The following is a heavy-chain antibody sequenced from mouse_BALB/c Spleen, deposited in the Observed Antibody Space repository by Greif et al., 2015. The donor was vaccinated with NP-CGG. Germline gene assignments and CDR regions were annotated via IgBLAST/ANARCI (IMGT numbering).Heavy chain of an antibody. D-gene: IGHD2-1*01. CDR3: ASGAGNYVGYAMDY. CDR2: IYPGDGDT. J-gene: IGHJ4*01. V-gene: IGHV1-82*01. Sequence: QVQLKESGPELVKPGASVKISCKASGYAFSSSWTNWVKQRPGQGLEWIGRIYPGDGDTNYNGKFKGKATLTADKSSSTAYMQLSSLTSVDSAVYFCASGAGNYVGYAMDYWGQGTSVPVSS. CDR1: GYAFSSSW.